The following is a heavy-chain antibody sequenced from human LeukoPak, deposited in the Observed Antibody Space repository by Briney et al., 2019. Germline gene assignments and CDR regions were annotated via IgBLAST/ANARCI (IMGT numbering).Heavy chain of an antibody. CDR2: INYSGST. V-gene: IGHV4-34*01. CDR1: GVSFSGYF. Sequence: PSETLSLTCRVYGVSFSGYFRIWFRQPPGKGLEWIGEINYSGSTNYNSSLKRRAIISVDTSKNQFSLKLTSVTAADTAVYFCAKYRYGYRGMDSWGQGTQVTVSS. D-gene: IGHD5-18*01. J-gene: IGHJ4*02. CDR3: AKYRYGYRGMDS.